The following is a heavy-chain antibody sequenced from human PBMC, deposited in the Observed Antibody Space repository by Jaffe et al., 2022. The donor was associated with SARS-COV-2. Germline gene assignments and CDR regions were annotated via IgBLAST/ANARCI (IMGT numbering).Heavy chain of an antibody. D-gene: IGHD2-15*01. Sequence: QVQLQQWGAGLLKPSETLSLTCAVYGGSFSGYYWSWIRQPPGKGLEWIGEINHSGSTNYNPSLKSRVTISVDTSKNQFSLKLSSVTAADTAVYYCARGHVVVAYYYYYGMDVWGQGTTVTVSS. V-gene: IGHV4-34*01. CDR2: INHSGST. CDR1: GGSFSGYY. CDR3: ARGHVVVAYYYYYGMDV. J-gene: IGHJ6*02.